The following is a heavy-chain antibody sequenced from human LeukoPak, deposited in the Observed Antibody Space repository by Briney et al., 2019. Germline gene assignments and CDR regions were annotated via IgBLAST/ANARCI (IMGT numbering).Heavy chain of an antibody. V-gene: IGHV3-33*01. Sequence: GGSLRLSCAASGFSFSNYGMHWVRQAPGKGLEGVAVIWYDGSNKYYADSVKGRFTISRDNSKNTLCLQMNSLRVEDTAIYYCARGGCRSTSCYDPWGQGTLVTVSS. CDR3: ARGGCRSTSCYDP. CDR2: IWYDGSNK. CDR1: GFSFSNYG. J-gene: IGHJ5*02. D-gene: IGHD2-2*01.